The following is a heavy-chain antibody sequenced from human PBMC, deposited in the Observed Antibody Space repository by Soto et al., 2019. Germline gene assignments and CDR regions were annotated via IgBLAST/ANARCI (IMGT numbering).Heavy chain of an antibody. CDR2: ISYDGSNK. Sequence: GSLRLSCAASGFTFSSYAMHWVRQAPGKGLEWVAVISYDGSNKYYADSVKGRFTISRDNSKNTLYLQMNSLRAEDTAVYYCARDSALTGDLDYWGQGTLVTVSS. V-gene: IGHV3-30*04. J-gene: IGHJ4*02. CDR1: GFTFSSYA. CDR3: ARDSALTGDLDY. D-gene: IGHD7-27*01.